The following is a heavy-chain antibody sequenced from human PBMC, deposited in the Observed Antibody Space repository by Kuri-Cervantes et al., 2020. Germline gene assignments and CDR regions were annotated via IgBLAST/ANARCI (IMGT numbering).Heavy chain of an antibody. V-gene: IGHV3-9*01. CDR1: GFTFDDYA. D-gene: IGHD4-23*01. Sequence: SLKISCAASGFTFDDYAMHWVRQAPGKGLEWVSGISWNSGSIGYADSVKGRFTISRDNIKNTLYLQMNSLRVEDTAVYYCARDFSTVVTQFDFWGQGALVTVSS. J-gene: IGHJ4*02. CDR2: ISWNSGSI. CDR3: ARDFSTVVTQFDF.